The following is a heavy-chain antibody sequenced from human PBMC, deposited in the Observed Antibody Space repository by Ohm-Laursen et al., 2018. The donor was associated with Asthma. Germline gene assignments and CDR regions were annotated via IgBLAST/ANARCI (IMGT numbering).Heavy chain of an antibody. V-gene: IGHV4-31*03. D-gene: IGHD4-17*01. CDR2: IYYSGRT. J-gene: IGHJ5*02. CDR3: ARGTYDNGDYGLDP. CDR1: GVAVGGGAYY. Sequence: TLSLTCNVSGVAVGGGAYYWSWIRQPPGKGLEWIGHIYYSGRTYYNPSLESRVTISLDTSKNQFSLKMTSVTAADTAVFYCARGTYDNGDYGLDPWGQGTLVTVSA.